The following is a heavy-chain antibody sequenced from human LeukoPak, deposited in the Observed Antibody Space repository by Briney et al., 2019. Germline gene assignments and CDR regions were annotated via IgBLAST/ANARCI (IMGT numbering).Heavy chain of an antibody. CDR3: AGTDCGGDCYSSRGWFDP. Sequence: SVKVSCKASGYTFTSYYMHWVRQAPGQGLEWMGGISPIFGTANYAQKFQGRVTITADKSTSTVYMDLSSLRSEDTAVYYYAGTDCGGDCYSSRGWFDPWGRGTLVTVSS. V-gene: IGHV1-69*06. CDR1: GYTFTSYY. D-gene: IGHD2-21*02. CDR2: ISPIFGTA. J-gene: IGHJ5*02.